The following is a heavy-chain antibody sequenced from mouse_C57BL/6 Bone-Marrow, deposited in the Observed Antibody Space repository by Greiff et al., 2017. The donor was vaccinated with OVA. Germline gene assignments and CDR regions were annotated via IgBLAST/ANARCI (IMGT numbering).Heavy chain of an antibody. V-gene: IGHV1-39*01. CDR3: ARWGGYYSSYYAMDH. Sequence: VQLQQSGPELVKPGASVKISCKASGYSFTDYNMNWVKQSNGKSLEWIGVINPNYGTTSYNQKFKGKATLTVDQSSSTAYMQLNSLTSEDSAVYFCARWGGYYSSYYAMDHWGQGTSVTVST. J-gene: IGHJ4*01. CDR2: INPNYGTT. CDR1: GYSFTDYN. D-gene: IGHD2-3*01.